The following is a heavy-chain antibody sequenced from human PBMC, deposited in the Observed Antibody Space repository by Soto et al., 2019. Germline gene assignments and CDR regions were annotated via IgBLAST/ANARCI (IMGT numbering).Heavy chain of an antibody. CDR3: ATAHYSGGYFFDY. J-gene: IGHJ4*02. D-gene: IGHD6-19*01. CDR2: IIPLFGKA. V-gene: IGHV1-69*06. CDR1: GGSFSTLG. Sequence: SVKTSCKASGGSFSTLGINWVRQAPGQGLEWMGGIIPLFGKARYAETSQGRVTITADTSTGTAYMEVSSLRSDDTAVFYCATAHYSGGYFFDYWGPGTLVTVSS.